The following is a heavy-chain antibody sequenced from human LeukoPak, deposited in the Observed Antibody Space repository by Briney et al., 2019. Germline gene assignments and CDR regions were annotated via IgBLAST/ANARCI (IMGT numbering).Heavy chain of an antibody. CDR2: IIPIFGTA. D-gene: IGHD3-10*01. J-gene: IGHJ4*02. CDR1: GGTFSSYA. CDR3: ARDRGTMVRGVITALPFDY. Sequence: SVKVSCKASGGTFSSYAISWVRQAPGQGLEWMGGIIPIFGTANYAQEFQGRVTITADESTSTAYMELSSLRSEDTAVYYCARDRGTMVRGVITALPFDYWGQGTLVTVSS. V-gene: IGHV1-69*01.